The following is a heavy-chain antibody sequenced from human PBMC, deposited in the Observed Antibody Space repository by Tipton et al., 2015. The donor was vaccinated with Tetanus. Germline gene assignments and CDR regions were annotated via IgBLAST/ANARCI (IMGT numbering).Heavy chain of an antibody. CDR1: GGSISSYY. CDR2: IYYSGST. V-gene: IGHV4-59*08. Sequence: TLSLTCTVSGGSISSYYWSWIRQPAGKGLEWIKRIYYSGSTNYNPSLKSRVTISVDTSKNQFSLKLSSVTAADTAVYYCARLGYDILTGYHYDSWGQGTLVTVSS. J-gene: IGHJ4*02. CDR3: ARLGYDILTGYHYDS. D-gene: IGHD3-9*01.